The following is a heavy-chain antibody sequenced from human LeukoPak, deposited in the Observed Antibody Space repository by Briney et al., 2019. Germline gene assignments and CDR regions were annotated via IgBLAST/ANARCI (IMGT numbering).Heavy chain of an antibody. CDR3: ARAGGSGYYYYYMDV. V-gene: IGHV1-69*05. CDR1: GGTFSSYA. J-gene: IGHJ6*03. Sequence: SVKVSCKASGGTFSSYAISWVRQAPGQGLEWMGRIIPIFGTTNCAQKFQGRVTITTDESTSTAYMDLSSLRSEDTAVYYCARAGGSGYYYYYMDVWGKGTTVTVSS. D-gene: IGHD3-10*01. CDR2: IIPIFGTT.